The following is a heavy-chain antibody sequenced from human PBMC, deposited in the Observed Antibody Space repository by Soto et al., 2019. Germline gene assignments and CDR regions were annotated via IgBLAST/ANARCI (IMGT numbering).Heavy chain of an antibody. CDR1: GFTFSNAW. J-gene: IGHJ6*02. Sequence: GGSLRLSCAASGFTFSNAWMNWVRQAPGKGLEWVGRIKSKTDGGTTDYAAPVKGRFTISRDDSKNTLYLQMNSLKTEDTAVYYCTSRRGYSGYDIQEGMDVWGQGTTVTVSS. D-gene: IGHD5-12*01. V-gene: IGHV3-15*07. CDR3: TSRRGYSGYDIQEGMDV. CDR2: IKSKTDGGTT.